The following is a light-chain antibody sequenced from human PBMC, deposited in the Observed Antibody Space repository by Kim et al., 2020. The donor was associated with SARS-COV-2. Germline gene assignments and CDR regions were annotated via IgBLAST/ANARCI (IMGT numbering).Light chain of an antibody. J-gene: IGLJ2*01. V-gene: IGLV2-23*02. Sequence: QTITTSCTGTSSDVGSYNLVSWYQQHPGKAPTLMIYEVSKRPSGVSNRFSGSKSGNTASLTISGRQAEDEADYYCCSYAGSSTSVLFGGGTQLTVL. CDR1: SSDVGSYNL. CDR3: CSYAGSSTSVL. CDR2: EVS.